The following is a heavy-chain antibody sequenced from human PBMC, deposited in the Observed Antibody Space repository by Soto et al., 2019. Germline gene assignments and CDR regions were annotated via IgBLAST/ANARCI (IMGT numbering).Heavy chain of an antibody. CDR1: GFTFSSYA. J-gene: IGHJ4*02. Sequence: GGSLRLSCAASGFTFSSYAMSWVRQAPGKGLEWLSTISGSGSSTYYPGSVKGRFIISRDNSKNTLYLQMNSLRAEDTAVYYCARDPALRYFDWPVETLNAYYFDYWGQGTLVTVSS. CDR2: ISGSGSST. CDR3: ARDPALRYFDWPVETLNAYYFDY. V-gene: IGHV3-23*01. D-gene: IGHD3-9*01.